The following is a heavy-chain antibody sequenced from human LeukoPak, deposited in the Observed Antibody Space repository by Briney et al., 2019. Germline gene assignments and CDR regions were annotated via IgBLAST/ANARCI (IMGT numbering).Heavy chain of an antibody. CDR3: TREIRYFDWFQADY. V-gene: IGHV3-49*03. J-gene: IGHJ4*02. CDR2: IRSKAYGGTA. D-gene: IGHD3-9*01. CDR1: GFTFGGHS. Sequence: GGSLRLSCTASGFTFGGHSVSWFRQAPGKGLEWVGFIRSKAYGGTAEYAASVKGRFTISRDDSKSVAYLQMDSLKTEDTAVYYCTREIRYFDWFQADYWGQGTLVTVSS.